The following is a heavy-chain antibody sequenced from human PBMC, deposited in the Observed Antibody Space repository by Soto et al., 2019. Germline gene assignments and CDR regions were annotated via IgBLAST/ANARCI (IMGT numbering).Heavy chain of an antibody. J-gene: IGHJ4*02. V-gene: IGHV3-11*05. Sequence: PGGSLRLSCAASGFTFSDYYMSWIRQAPGKGPEWVSYISGRSDYTNYADSVKGRFTISRDNSKNTLYLQMNSLRAEDTAVYYCAKESRYDILTGYTDYWGQGTPVTVSS. CDR3: AKESRYDILTGYTDY. D-gene: IGHD3-9*01. CDR1: GFTFSDYY. CDR2: ISGRSDYT.